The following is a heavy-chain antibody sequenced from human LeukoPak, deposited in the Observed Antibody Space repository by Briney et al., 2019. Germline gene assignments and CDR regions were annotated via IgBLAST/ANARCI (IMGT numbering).Heavy chain of an antibody. CDR2: ISFDGRNG. Sequence: PGRSLRLSCAASGFIFSNYGMNWVRQAPGKGLEWVAIISFDGRNGYYADSVKGRFTISRDNAKNPLYLQMNSLRAEDTAVYYCARDQRTRNQPQNWFDPWGQGTLVTVSS. V-gene: IGHV3-30*03. CDR1: GFIFSNYG. J-gene: IGHJ5*02. D-gene: IGHD1-14*01. CDR3: ARDQRTRNQPQNWFDP.